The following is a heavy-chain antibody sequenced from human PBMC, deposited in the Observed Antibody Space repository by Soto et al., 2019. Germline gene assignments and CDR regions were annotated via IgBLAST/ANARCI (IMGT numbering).Heavy chain of an antibody. J-gene: IGHJ4*02. V-gene: IGHV3-23*01. Sequence: TFSNYVMTWVRQAPGKGLEWVSSITGSGATTYYADPVKGRFTISRDNSKNTLYLQMDSLRTEDTAVFYCATGRAASTQFDYWGQGALVTVSS. CDR3: ATGRAASTQFDY. D-gene: IGHD2-15*01. CDR2: ITGSGATT. CDR1: TFSNYV.